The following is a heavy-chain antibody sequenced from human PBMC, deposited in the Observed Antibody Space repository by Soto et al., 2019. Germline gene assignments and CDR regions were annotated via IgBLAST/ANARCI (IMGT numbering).Heavy chain of an antibody. CDR3: ARGDDVFDI. CDR2: IYSGGST. D-gene: IGHD3-16*01. Sequence: GGSLRLSCAASGFTVSTKYMTWVRQAPGKGLEWVSTIYSGGSTFYADSVKGRFTISRDSSKNTLYLQMNSLRAEDTAVYYCARGDDVFDIWGRGTMVTVSS. CDR1: GFTVSTKY. V-gene: IGHV3-66*01. J-gene: IGHJ3*02.